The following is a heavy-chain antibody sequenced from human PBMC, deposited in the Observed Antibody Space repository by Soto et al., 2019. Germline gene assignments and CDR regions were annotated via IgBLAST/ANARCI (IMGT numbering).Heavy chain of an antibody. Sequence: QVTLKESGPVLVKPTETLTLTCTVSGFSLSNARMGVSWIRQPPGKALEWLAHIFSNDEKSYSTSLKSRLTITSDTFKSQVVLTITNMDPLDTATYYGARSHEPVGWLRRGARFDPGGQGTQGTVSS. J-gene: IGHJ5*02. CDR3: ARSHEPVGWLRRGARFDP. CDR1: GFSLSNARMG. V-gene: IGHV2-26*01. CDR2: IFSNDEK. D-gene: IGHD5-12*01.